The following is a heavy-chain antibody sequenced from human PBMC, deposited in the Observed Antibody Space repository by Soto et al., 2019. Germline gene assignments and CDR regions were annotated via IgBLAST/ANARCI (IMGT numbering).Heavy chain of an antibody. CDR3: ARDHADSSGSYLPYFDY. D-gene: IGHD3-22*01. CDR2: ISYDGSNK. Sequence: SLRLSCAASGFTFSSYAMHWVRQAPGKGLEWVAVISYDGSNKYYADSVKGRFTISRDNSKNTLYLQMNSLRAEDTAVYYCARDHADSSGSYLPYFDYWGQGTLVTVSS. CDR1: GFTFSSYA. V-gene: IGHV3-30-3*01. J-gene: IGHJ4*02.